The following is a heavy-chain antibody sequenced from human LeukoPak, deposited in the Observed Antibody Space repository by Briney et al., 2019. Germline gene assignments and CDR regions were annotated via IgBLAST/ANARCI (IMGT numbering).Heavy chain of an antibody. V-gene: IGHV4-59*01. J-gene: IGHJ4*02. CDR2: IYYSGST. CDR1: GAYISSYY. D-gene: IGHD6-13*01. CDR3: ARVSIKQQLVLDY. Sequence: SETVSLTCTVSGAYISSYYWSWIRQPPGKGLEWIGYIYYSGSTNYNPSLKSRVTISVDTSKNQFSLKLSSVTAADTAVYYCARVSIKQQLVLDYWGQGTLVTVSS.